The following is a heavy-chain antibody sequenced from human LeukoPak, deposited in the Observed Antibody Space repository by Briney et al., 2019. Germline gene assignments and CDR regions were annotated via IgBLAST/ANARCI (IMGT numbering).Heavy chain of an antibody. J-gene: IGHJ4*02. CDR1: GYSFTSYW. Sequence: KPGESLQISCKGSGYSFTSYWIGWVRQLPGKGREWMGIIYPGDSDTRYSPSFQGQVTISADKSISTAYLQWSSLKASDTAMYYCARLRREGVAGNQFDYWGQGTLVTVSS. V-gene: IGHV5-51*01. CDR2: IYPGDSDT. CDR3: ARLRREGVAGNQFDY. D-gene: IGHD6-19*01.